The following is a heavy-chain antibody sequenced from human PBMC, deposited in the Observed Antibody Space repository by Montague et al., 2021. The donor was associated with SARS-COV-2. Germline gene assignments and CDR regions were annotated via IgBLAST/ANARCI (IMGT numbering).Heavy chain of an antibody. CDR2: IYDSGNV. Sequence: SETLSLTCAVSGGSIRNYYWSWIRQPPGRGLEWIAYIYDSGNVDYNPSLKSRVTILVDTSKNQFSLKLSSVTAADTAVYYCAAQTDYYYYSLDVWAQGQWSPSL. J-gene: IGHJ6*02. V-gene: IGHV4-59*08. CDR1: GGSIRNYY. CDR3: AAQTDYYYYSLDV.